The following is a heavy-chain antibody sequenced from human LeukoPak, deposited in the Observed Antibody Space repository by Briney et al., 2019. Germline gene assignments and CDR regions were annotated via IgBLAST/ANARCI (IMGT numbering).Heavy chain of an antibody. D-gene: IGHD5-12*01. CDR3: ARGRRGYSGYAFFDY. CDR1: GGSIRSSYYY. CDR2: IYDSGST. Sequence: KASETLSLTCTVSGGSIRSSYYYWGWIRQPPGKGLEWIGSIYDSGSTYYNPSLKSRVTISVDTSKNQFSLKLNSVTAADTAVYYCARGRRGYSGYAFFDYWGQGTLVTVSS. V-gene: IGHV4-39*01. J-gene: IGHJ4*02.